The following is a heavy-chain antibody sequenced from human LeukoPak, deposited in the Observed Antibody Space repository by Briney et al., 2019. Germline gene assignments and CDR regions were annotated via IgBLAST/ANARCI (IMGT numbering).Heavy chain of an antibody. J-gene: IGHJ5*02. CDR1: GYTFTNYY. CDR3: ARDNSVGDNAWWFDP. Sequence: ASVKVSCKASGYTFTNYYMHWVRQAPGQGLEWMGLINPTGDSTAYAQNFQGRVTVTRDMSTSTDYMELSSLRSEDTAIYYCARDNSVGDNAWWFDPWGQGTLVTVSS. V-gene: IGHV1-46*01. D-gene: IGHD1-26*01. CDR2: INPTGDST.